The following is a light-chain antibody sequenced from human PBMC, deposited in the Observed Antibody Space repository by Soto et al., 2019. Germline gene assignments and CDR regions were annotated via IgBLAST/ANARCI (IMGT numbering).Light chain of an antibody. Sequence: EVVMTQPPAALSVSPGERATLSCRASQSINSNLAWYQQKPGQAPRLLIYGASTLATGIPARFSGAGSGTDFTLTISSLQSEDFAVYYCQQYNTWPGWTFGQGTKVEIK. CDR2: GAS. V-gene: IGKV3-15*01. CDR3: QQYNTWPGWT. J-gene: IGKJ1*01. CDR1: QSINSN.